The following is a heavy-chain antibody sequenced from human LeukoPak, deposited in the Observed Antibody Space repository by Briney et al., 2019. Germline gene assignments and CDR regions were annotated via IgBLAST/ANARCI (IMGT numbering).Heavy chain of an antibody. Sequence: GGSLRLSCAASGFTFSSYGMSWVRQAPGKGLEWVSGIGGSGGSTNYADSVKGRFTISRDNSKNTLYLQMNSLRAEDTAVYYCAKDATFGGVMAMYYFDYWGQGTLVTVSS. CDR2: IGGSGGST. CDR3: AKDATFGGVMAMYYFDY. D-gene: IGHD3-16*01. CDR1: GFTFSSYG. V-gene: IGHV3-23*01. J-gene: IGHJ4*02.